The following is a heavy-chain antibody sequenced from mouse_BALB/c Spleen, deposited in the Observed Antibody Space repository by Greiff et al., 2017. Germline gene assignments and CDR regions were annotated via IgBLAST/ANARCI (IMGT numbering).Heavy chain of an antibody. CDR3: ARGNWDVGFAY. CDR2: INPYNDGT. Sequence: EVQLQQSGPELVKPGASVKMSCKASGYTFTSYVMHWVKQKPGQGLEWIGYINPYNDGTKYNEKFKGKATLTSDKSSSTAYMELSSLTSEDSAVYYCARGNWDVGFAYWGQGTLVTVSA. CDR1: GYTFTSYV. D-gene: IGHD4-1*01. V-gene: IGHV1-14*01. J-gene: IGHJ3*01.